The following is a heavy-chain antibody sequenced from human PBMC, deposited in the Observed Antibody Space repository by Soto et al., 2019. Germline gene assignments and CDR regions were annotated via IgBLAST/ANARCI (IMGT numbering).Heavy chain of an antibody. D-gene: IGHD6-13*01. CDR2: NNHSGST. J-gene: IGHJ6*02. Sequence: QVQLQQWGAGLLKPSETLSLTCAVYGGSFSGYYWSWIRQPPGRGLEWIGENNHSGSTNYNPSLKSRVTISVDTSKHQFSLRLSSVTAADTAVYYCARVRWYLRGMDVWGQGTTVTVSS. CDR1: GGSFSGYY. CDR3: ARVRWYLRGMDV. V-gene: IGHV4-34*01.